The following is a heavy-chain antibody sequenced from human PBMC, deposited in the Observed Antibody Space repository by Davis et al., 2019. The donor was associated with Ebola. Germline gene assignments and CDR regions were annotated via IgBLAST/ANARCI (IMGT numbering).Heavy chain of an antibody. D-gene: IGHD4-17*01. CDR1: GFTFSTYS. J-gene: IGHJ6*02. CDR3: ARVDYDGEYDYYGMDV. CDR2: IWYDGSKK. V-gene: IGHV3-33*08. Sequence: GESLKISCAASGFTFSTYSMNWVRQAPGKGLEWVAVIWYDGSKKYYADSVKGRFTISRDNSKNTLYLQMNSLRAEDTAVYYCARVDYDGEYDYYGMDVWGQGTTVTVSS.